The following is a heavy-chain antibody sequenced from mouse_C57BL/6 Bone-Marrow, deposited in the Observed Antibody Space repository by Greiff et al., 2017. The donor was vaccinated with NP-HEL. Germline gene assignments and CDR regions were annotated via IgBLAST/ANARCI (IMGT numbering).Heavy chain of an antibody. CDR3: TSSSGYPYYFDY. J-gene: IGHJ2*01. D-gene: IGHD3-2*02. Sequence: VQLQQSGAELVRPGASVKLSCTASGFNIKDDYMHWVKQRPEQGLEWIGWIDPENGDTEYASKFQGKATITADTSSNTAYLQLSSLTSEDTAVYYCTSSSGYPYYFDYWGQGTTLTVSS. CDR2: IDPENGDT. CDR1: GFNIKDDY. V-gene: IGHV14-4*01.